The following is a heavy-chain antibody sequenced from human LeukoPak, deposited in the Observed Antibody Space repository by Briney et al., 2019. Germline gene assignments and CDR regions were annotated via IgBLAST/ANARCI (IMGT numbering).Heavy chain of an antibody. CDR1: GSTFTSYG. V-gene: IGHV1-18*01. D-gene: IGHD2-2*01. Sequence: GASVKVSCKASGSTFTSYGISWVRQAPGQGLEWMGWISAYNGNANYAQKLQGRVTMTTDTSTSTAYMELRSLRSDDTAVYYCARDVYCSSTSCYRYSPGWFDPWGQGTLVTVSS. CDR3: ARDVYCSSTSCYRYSPGWFDP. J-gene: IGHJ5*02. CDR2: ISAYNGNA.